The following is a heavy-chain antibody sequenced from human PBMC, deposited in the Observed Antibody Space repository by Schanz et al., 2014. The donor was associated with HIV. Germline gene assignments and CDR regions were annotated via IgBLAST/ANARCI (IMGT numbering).Heavy chain of an antibody. CDR2: INSDGSSD. J-gene: IGHJ5*02. V-gene: IGHV3-33*03. Sequence: QVQLVESGGGVVQPGRSLRLSCAASGFTFSSYGMHWVRQAPGKGLVWVSRINSDGSSDTYADSVKGRFTISRVNSKNTLYLQMNSLRAEDTAVYYCATALLTWGLGTLVTVSS. CDR1: GFTFSSYG. CDR3: ATALLT.